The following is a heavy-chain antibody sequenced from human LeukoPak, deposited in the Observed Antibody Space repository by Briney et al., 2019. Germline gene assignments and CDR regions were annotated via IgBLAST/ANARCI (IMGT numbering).Heavy chain of an antibody. Sequence: ASVKVSCKASGYTFTGYHMHWVRQAPGQGLEWMGWINPNSGGTNYAQKFQGRVTMTRDTSISTAYMELSRLRSDDTAVYYCASRGITGTTGFDYWGQGTLVTVSS. CDR1: GYTFTGYH. CDR3: ASRGITGTTGFDY. CDR2: INPNSGGT. V-gene: IGHV1-2*02. J-gene: IGHJ4*02. D-gene: IGHD1-7*01.